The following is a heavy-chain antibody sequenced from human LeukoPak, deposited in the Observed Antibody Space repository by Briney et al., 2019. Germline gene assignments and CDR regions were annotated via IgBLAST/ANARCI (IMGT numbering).Heavy chain of an antibody. D-gene: IGHD5/OR15-5a*01. V-gene: IGHV3-23*01. Sequence: PGGSLRLSCAASGFTFSTFAMIWVRQPPGKGLEWVSSIFPSGGEIHYADSVRGRFTISRDNSKSTLSLQMNSLRPEDTAVYYCAKDWCSTIVCFVPSAYMDVWGKGTSVTVSS. CDR2: IFPSGGEI. CDR1: GFTFSTFA. CDR3: AKDWCSTIVCFVPSAYMDV. J-gene: IGHJ6*03.